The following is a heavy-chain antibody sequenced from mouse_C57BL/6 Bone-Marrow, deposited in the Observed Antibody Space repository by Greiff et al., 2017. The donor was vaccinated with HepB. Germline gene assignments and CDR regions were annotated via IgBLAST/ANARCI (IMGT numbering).Heavy chain of an antibody. Sequence: DVMLVESGGDLVKPGGSLKLSCAPSGFTFSSYGMSWVRQTPDKRLEWVATISSGGSYTYYPDSVKGRFTISRDNAKNTLYLQMSSLKSEDTAMYYCARPPFAYWGQGTLVTVSA. CDR3: ARPPFAY. V-gene: IGHV5-6*02. CDR1: GFTFSSYG. CDR2: ISSGGSYT. J-gene: IGHJ3*01.